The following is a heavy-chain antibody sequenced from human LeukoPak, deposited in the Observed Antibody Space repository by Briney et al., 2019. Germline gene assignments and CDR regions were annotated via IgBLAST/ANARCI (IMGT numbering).Heavy chain of an antibody. V-gene: IGHV4-34*01. CDR1: GGSLSGYY. J-gene: IGHJ6*03. Sequence: SETLSLTCAVSGGSLSGYYWTWIRQPPGKGLEWIGEINHSGSTNYNPSLKSRVTISVDTSKKQFFLKLNSVTAADTAVYYCAKDNTMTVRGCMDVWGKGTTVTISS. CDR2: INHSGST. D-gene: IGHD3-3*01. CDR3: AKDNTMTVRGCMDV.